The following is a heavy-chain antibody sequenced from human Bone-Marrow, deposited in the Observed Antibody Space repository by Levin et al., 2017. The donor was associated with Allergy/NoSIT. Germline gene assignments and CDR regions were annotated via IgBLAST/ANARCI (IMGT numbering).Heavy chain of an antibody. CDR3: ATLNSGFASY. J-gene: IGHJ4*02. CDR2: IGSDSYYL. D-gene: IGHD1-26*01. V-gene: IGHV3-21*01. CDR1: EFTFTPYT. Sequence: LSLTCAASEFTFTPYTMNWVRQAPGKGLEWVSSIGSDSYYLYYADSVRGRFTISRDNAKKSLYLQMNDPRAEDTAVYYCATLNSGFASYWGQGTLVTVSS.